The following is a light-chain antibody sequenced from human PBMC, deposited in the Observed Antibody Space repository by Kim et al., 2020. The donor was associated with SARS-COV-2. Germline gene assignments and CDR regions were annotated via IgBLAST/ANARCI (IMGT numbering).Light chain of an antibody. CDR1: QSVSSSF. J-gene: IGKJ1*01. CDR3: QQYGSSPRT. CDR2: GAS. Sequence: SPGETATPSCKGRQSVSSSFLAWYQQKRGQAPRLLIYGASSRATGIPDRFSGSGSGTDFTLTISRLEPEDFAVYYCQQYGSSPRTFGQGTKVDIK. V-gene: IGKV3-20*01.